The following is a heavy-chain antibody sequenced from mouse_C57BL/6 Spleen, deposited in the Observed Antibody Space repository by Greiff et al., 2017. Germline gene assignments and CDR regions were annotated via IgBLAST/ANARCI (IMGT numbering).Heavy chain of an antibody. J-gene: IGHJ4*01. V-gene: IGHV1-15*01. CDR1: GYTFTDYE. CDR2: IDPETGGT. Sequence: QVQLQQSGAELVRPGASVTLSCKASGYTFTDYEMHWVKQTPVHGLEWIGAIDPETGGTAYNQKFKGKAILTADKSSSTAYMELRSLTSEDSAVYYCTNLLLRSYAMDYWGQGTSVTVSS. D-gene: IGHD1-1*01. CDR3: TNLLLRSYAMDY.